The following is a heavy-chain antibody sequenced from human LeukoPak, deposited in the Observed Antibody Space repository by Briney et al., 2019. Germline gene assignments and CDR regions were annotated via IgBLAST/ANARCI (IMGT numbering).Heavy chain of an antibody. Sequence: GGSLRLSCAASGFTFSSYSMNWVRQAPGKGLEWVSGIYPGGDSYYADSLKGRFIISRDISKNTVFLQMNSLRDEDTAVYYCARLNFGDDYWGRGALVTVSS. CDR2: IYPGGDS. CDR3: ARLNFGDDY. V-gene: IGHV3-53*01. J-gene: IGHJ4*02. CDR1: GFTFSSYS. D-gene: IGHD4-17*01.